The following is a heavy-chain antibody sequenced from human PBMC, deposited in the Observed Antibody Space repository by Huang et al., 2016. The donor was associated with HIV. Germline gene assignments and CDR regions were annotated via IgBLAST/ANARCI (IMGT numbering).Heavy chain of an antibody. CDR1: GYTFFTYS. J-gene: IGHJ5*02. D-gene: IGHD3-10*01. CDR2: VNTYKGHT. Sequence: QVQLVQSGPEMKKPGASVNVSCKASGYTFFTYSISWVRPAPGEGLEWMGWVNTYKGHTNYAQKFQGRLTLTTDVAARSAYMELKNLRSDDTAVYYCARFRGPQVTLNWLDPWGQGTLVTVSS. CDR3: ARFRGPQVTLNWLDP. V-gene: IGHV1-18*01.